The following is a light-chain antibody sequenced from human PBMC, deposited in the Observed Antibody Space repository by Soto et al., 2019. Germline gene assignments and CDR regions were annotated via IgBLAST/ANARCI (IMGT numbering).Light chain of an antibody. Sequence: NFMLTQPHSVSGSPGQTVTISCTRSSGSIASNYVQWYQQRPGSSPTTVIYEDNQRPSGVPDRFSGSIDSSANSASLTISGLKTEDEADDYCQSYDSSLYVFGTGTKVTVL. CDR1: SGSIASNY. CDR3: QSYDSSLYV. V-gene: IGLV6-57*01. CDR2: EDN. J-gene: IGLJ1*01.